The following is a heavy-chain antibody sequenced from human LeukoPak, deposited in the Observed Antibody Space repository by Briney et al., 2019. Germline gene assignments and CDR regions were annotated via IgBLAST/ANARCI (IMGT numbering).Heavy chain of an antibody. CDR3: ARDYDF. Sequence: GGSLRLSCAASGFTFSSYTMSWVRQAPGKGLEWVSTITTSDGNTYYADSVKGRFTVSRDNAKNSLYLQMNSLRAEDTAVYYCARDYDFWGQGTLVTVSS. CDR2: ITTSDGNT. D-gene: IGHD3-3*01. J-gene: IGHJ4*02. V-gene: IGHV3-23*01. CDR1: GFTFSSYT.